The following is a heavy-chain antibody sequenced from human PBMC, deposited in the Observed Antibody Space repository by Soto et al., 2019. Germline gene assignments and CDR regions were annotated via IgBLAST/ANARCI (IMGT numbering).Heavy chain of an antibody. J-gene: IGHJ4*02. D-gene: IGHD1-1*01. CDR1: GGTFRNYP. V-gene: IGHV1-69*02. CDR2: IFPLADIP. CDR3: ARSTLVVLNYFES. Sequence: QVQLVQSGTEVKKPGSSVKVSCKASGGTFRNYPINWVRQAPGQGLEWMGSIFPLADIPDYAQNFQARLTISADKSTSTAYMESSGLTSDDTAMYFCARSTLVVLNYFESWGQGTLVTVSS.